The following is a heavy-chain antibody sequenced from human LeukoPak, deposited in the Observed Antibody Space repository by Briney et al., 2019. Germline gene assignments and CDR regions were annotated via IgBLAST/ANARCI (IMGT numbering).Heavy chain of an antibody. CDR2: IYYSGST. D-gene: IGHD2-15*01. CDR3: AREASYCSGGSCCSRYYYGMDV. J-gene: IGHJ6*02. V-gene: IGHV4-59*01. Sequence: PSETLSLTCTVSGGSISSYYWSWIRQPPGKGLEWIGYIYYSGSTNYNPSLKSRVTISVDTSKNQFSLKLSSVTAADTAVYYCAREASYCSGGSCCSRYYYGMDVWGQGTTVTVSS. CDR1: GGSISSYY.